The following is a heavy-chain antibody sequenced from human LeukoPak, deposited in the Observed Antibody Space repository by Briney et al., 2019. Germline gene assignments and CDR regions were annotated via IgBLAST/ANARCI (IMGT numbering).Heavy chain of an antibody. CDR3: AREVDWGIDY. CDR1: GFTFSSYA. D-gene: IGHD3/OR15-3a*01. J-gene: IGHJ4*02. Sequence: PGGSLRLSCAASGFTFSSYAMHWVRQAPGKGLEWVAVISYDGSNKYYADSVKGRFTISRDNFRNTLYLQMNSLKVEDTAMYYCAREVDWGIDYWGQGTLVTVSS. V-gene: IGHV3-30-3*01. CDR2: ISYDGSNK.